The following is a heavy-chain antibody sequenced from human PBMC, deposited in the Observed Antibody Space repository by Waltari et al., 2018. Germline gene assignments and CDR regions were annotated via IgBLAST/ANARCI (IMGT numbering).Heavy chain of an antibody. CDR2: ISYDGSDE. Sequence: QVQLVESGGGVAQPGPPLRLSCAASGFTFSSPGMHWVRQAPGKGLEWVAGISYDGSDEYYGDPVKGRFTISRDNSKNTLYLRMNSLRLEDTAVYYCAKDGAWTTVFYFESWGQGTLVPGSS. CDR1: GFTFSSPG. V-gene: IGHV3-30*18. D-gene: IGHD4-17*01. J-gene: IGHJ4*02. CDR3: AKDGAWTTVFYFES.